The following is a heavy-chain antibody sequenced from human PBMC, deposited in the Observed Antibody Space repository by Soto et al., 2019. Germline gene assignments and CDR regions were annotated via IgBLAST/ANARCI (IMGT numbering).Heavy chain of an antibody. V-gene: IGHV3-30*18. J-gene: IGHJ3*01. D-gene: IGHD6-19*01. CDR1: GFTFSSYG. CDR2: ISYDGSNK. Sequence: QVQLVESGGGVVQPGRSLRLSCAASGFTFSSYGMHWVRQAPGKGLEWVAVISYDGSNKYYADSVKGRFTISKDNSKNTIYLQMEGLGGGDRAGYFCAKNTIRWSGWLFPFDLWGQGTMVTLSS. CDR3: AKNTIRWSGWLFPFDL.